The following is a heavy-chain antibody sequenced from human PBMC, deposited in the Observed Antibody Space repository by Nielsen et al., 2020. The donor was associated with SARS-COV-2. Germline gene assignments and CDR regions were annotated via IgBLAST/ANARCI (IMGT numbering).Heavy chain of an antibody. J-gene: IGHJ6*02. CDR3: KHYYDMDV. CDR1: GFTFDDYA. V-gene: IGHV3-9*01. CDR2: ISWNSGSI. Sequence: SLKISCAASGFTFDDYAMHWVRQAPGKGLEWVAGISWNSGSIGYADSVKGRFTISRDNAKNSLYLQMNSLKTEDTAVYFCKHYYDMDVWGQGTTVTVSS.